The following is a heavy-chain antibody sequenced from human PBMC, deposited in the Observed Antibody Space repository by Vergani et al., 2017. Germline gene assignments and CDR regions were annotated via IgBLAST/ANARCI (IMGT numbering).Heavy chain of an antibody. CDR1: GGSMSGYY. Sequence: QVRLQESGPGLVKPSETLSLTCSVSGGSMSGYYWSWIRQPPGKELEWIGYMYHSGSTNYNPSLETRVTISGDTSKNQFSLKLNSVTAADSAIYYCAGDTHSWQRADRWGQGLLVAVSS. CDR2: MYHSGST. V-gene: IGHV4-59*01. CDR3: AGDTHSWQRADR. J-gene: IGHJ5*02. D-gene: IGHD6-13*01.